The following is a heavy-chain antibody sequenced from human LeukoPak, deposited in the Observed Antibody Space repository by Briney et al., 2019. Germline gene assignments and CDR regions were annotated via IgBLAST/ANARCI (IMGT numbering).Heavy chain of an antibody. CDR1: GYSISSGYY. Sequence: SETLSLTCTVSGYSISSGYYWGWIRQPPGKGLEWIGYIHYSGTTNYNPSLKSRVTISVDTSKNQFSLKLSSVTAADTAVYYCARNGGSYSIDYWGQGTLVTVSS. CDR3: ARNGGSYSIDY. V-gene: IGHV4-38-2*02. J-gene: IGHJ4*02. D-gene: IGHD1-26*01. CDR2: IHYSGTT.